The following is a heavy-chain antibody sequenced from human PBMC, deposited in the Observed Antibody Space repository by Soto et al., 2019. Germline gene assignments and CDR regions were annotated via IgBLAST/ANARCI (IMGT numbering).Heavy chain of an antibody. CDR1: GGSISSYY. J-gene: IGHJ6*02. Sequence: SETLSLTFTVSGGSISSYYWSWIRQPPGKGLEWIGYIYYRRRTNYNNSIKSQINISEDTSKKQFSMKIKSVTDADTTEYYCARGGGSWYYYYYGMDVWGQGTTVT. CDR3: ARGGGSWYYYYYGMDV. CDR2: IYYRRRT. V-gene: IGHV4-59*01. D-gene: IGHD2-15*01.